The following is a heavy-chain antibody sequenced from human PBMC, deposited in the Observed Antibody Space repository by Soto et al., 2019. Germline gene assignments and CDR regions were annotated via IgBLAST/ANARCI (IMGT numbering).Heavy chain of an antibody. Sequence: EVQLLESGGGLVQPGGSLRLSCAASGFTFSSYAMSWVRQAPGKGLEWVSAISGSGGITYYADSVKGRFTISRVNSKNTLYLQMNSLRAEDTAVYYCAKRGGKINSMGGNDYWGQGNLVTVSS. CDR3: AKRGGKINSMGGNDY. J-gene: IGHJ4*02. D-gene: IGHD3-16*01. V-gene: IGHV3-23*01. CDR2: ISGSGGIT. CDR1: GFTFSSYA.